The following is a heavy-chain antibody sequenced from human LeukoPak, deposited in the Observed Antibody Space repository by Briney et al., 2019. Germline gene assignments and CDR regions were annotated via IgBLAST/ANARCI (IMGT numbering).Heavy chain of an antibody. V-gene: IGHV3-30*02. CDR2: IRYDGSNK. J-gene: IGHJ1*01. CDR1: GFTFSSYG. Sequence: GGSLRLSCAASGFTFSSYGMHWVRQAPGKGLEWVALIRYDGSNKYYADSVKGRFTISRDNSKNTLYLQMNSLRAEDTAVHYCAKDGGYYYGSEYFQHWGQGTLVTVSS. CDR3: AKDGGYYYGSEYFQH. D-gene: IGHD3-22*01.